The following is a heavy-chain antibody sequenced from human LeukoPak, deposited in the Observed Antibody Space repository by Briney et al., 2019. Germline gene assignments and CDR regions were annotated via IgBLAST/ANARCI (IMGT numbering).Heavy chain of an antibody. J-gene: IGHJ6*01. CDR3: AKMKGHPLPKYYMDV. Sequence: GGSLRLSCAASGFTFSGFAMSWLRRSPGTGLECVSGIRGSGDNTLYADSVKGRLTISRDNSKNTLYLEMNSLRAEDTAIYYCAKMKGHPLPKYYMDVWGQGTTVTVSS. CDR2: IRGSGDNT. CDR1: GFTFSGFA. D-gene: IGHD1-26*01. V-gene: IGHV3-23*01.